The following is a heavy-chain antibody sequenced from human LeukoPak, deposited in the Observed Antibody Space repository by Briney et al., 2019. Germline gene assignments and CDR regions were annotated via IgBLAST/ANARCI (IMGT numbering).Heavy chain of an antibody. CDR3: AKGSCSGGSCYSIYYYGMDV. CDR1: GFTFSSYA. Sequence: GGSLRLSCAASGFTFSSYAMSWVRQSPGKGLEWVSAIIGSGGRIYYADSVKGRFTVSRDNAKNTLYLQVNNLRAEDTAVYYCAKGSCSGGSCYSIYYYGMDVWGQGTTVTVSS. CDR2: IIGSGGRI. J-gene: IGHJ6*02. D-gene: IGHD2-15*01. V-gene: IGHV3-23*01.